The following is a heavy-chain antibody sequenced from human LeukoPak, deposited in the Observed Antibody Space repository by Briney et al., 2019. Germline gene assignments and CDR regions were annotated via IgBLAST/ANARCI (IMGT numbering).Heavy chain of an antibody. CDR1: GGSISSGGYY. V-gene: IGHV4-30-2*01. CDR3: ARLSIAARQGLDY. D-gene: IGHD6-6*01. Sequence: PSETLSLTCTVSGGSISSGGYYWSWIRQPPGKGLEWIGYIYHSGSTYYNPSLKSRVTISVDRSKNQFSLKLSSVTAADTAVYYCARLSIAARQGLDYWGQGTLVTVSS. CDR2: IYHSGST. J-gene: IGHJ4*02.